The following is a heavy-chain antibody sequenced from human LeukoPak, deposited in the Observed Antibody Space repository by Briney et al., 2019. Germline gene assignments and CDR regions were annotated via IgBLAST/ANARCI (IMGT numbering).Heavy chain of an antibody. CDR1: GFTFSSYS. Sequence: PGGSLRLSCAASGFTFSSYSMNWVRQAPGKGLEWVSSISSSSSYIYYADSVKGRFTISRGNAKNSLYLQMNSLRAEDTAVYYCAIAYGDYTPGDYWGQGTLVTVSS. CDR3: AIAYGDYTPGDY. J-gene: IGHJ4*02. CDR2: ISSSSSYI. V-gene: IGHV3-21*01. D-gene: IGHD4-17*01.